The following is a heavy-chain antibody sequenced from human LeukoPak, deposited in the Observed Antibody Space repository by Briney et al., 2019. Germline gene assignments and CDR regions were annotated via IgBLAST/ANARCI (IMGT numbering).Heavy chain of an antibody. J-gene: IGHJ4*02. CDR1: EFTFSNYG. CDR2: IRYDGTNK. CDR3: AKDRYSSGWSPFDY. D-gene: IGHD6-19*01. Sequence: GGSLRLSCAASEFTFSNYGMHWVRQAPGKGLEWVAFIRYDGTNKYYADSVKGRFTISRDNSKNTLYLQMNSLRAEDTAVYYCAKDRYSSGWSPFDYWGQGTLVTVSS. V-gene: IGHV3-30*02.